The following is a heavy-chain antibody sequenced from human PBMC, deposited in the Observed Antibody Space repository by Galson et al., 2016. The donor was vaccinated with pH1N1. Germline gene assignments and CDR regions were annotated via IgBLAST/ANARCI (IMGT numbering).Heavy chain of an antibody. CDR2: IYPGGAS. D-gene: IGHD4-17*01. V-gene: IGHV3-53*01. J-gene: IGHJ4*02. CDR1: EFLVTDRF. CDR3: ATDTVPNGAVR. Sequence: SLRLSCAASEFLVTDRFMSWVRQAPGNRLEWVSIIYPGGASYYADFAEGRFTISRDTSKNMLFLRMNNLRADDTALYYCATDTVPNGAVRWGLGTLVTVSS.